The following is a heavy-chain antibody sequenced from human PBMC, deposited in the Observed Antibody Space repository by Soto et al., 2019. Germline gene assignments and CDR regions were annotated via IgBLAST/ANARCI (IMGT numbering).Heavy chain of an antibody. V-gene: IGHV4-39*01. CDR3: APTSYYDSSGYPRGSVDV. CDR2: IYYSGST. J-gene: IGHJ6*02. D-gene: IGHD3-22*01. CDR1: GGSISNNSYY. Sequence: QLQLQESGPGLVKPSETLSLTCTVSGGSISNNSYYWGWIRQPPGKGLEWIGSIYYSGSTYDNPSLQSRVTISVDTSKNQFSLNLSSVTAADTAVYYCAPTSYYDSSGYPRGSVDVWGQGTTVTVSS.